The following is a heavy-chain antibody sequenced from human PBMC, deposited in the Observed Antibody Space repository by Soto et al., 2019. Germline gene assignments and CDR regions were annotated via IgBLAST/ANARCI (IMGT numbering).Heavy chain of an antibody. J-gene: IGHJ5*02. CDR3: ARALPYCSNGVCPFDP. Sequence: QVQLVQSGADVKKPGSSVKVSCEASGGTFSRYSFNWVRQAPGQGLEWIGRIISMHSATNYAQKYRGRVTITADKSTNPVYMELRDLRSEATAVYYCARALPYCSNGVCPFDPWGQGTLVTVSS. V-gene: IGHV1-69*08. D-gene: IGHD2-8*01. CDR2: IISMHSAT. CDR1: GGTFSRYS.